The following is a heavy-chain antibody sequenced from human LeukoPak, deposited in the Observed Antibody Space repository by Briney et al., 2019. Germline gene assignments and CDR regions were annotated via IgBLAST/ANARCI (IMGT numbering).Heavy chain of an antibody. J-gene: IGHJ4*02. CDR3: ARGGPRAQGAHSSGQYYFDY. V-gene: IGHV4-34*01. CDR2: INHSGST. Sequence: SETLSLTCAVYGGSFSGYYWSWIRRPPGKGLEWIGEINHSGSTNYNPSLKSRVTISVDTSKNQFSLKLSSVTAADTAVYYCARGGPRAQGAHSSGQYYFDYWRQGTLVTVSS. D-gene: IGHD3-22*01. CDR1: GGSFSGYY.